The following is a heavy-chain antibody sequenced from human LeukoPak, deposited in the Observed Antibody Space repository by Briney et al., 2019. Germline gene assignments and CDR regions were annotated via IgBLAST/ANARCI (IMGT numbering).Heavy chain of an antibody. CDR2: ISGSGGST. Sequence: GGSLRLSCAASGFTSGSYAMSWVRQAPGKGLEWVSAISGSGGSTYYADSVKGRFTISRDNSKNTLYLQMNSLRAEDTAVYYCGEVLSHMIITTGASFWGQGTLVTVSS. CDR1: GFTSGSYA. CDR3: GEVLSHMIITTGASF. V-gene: IGHV3-23*01. J-gene: IGHJ4*02. D-gene: IGHD1-1*01.